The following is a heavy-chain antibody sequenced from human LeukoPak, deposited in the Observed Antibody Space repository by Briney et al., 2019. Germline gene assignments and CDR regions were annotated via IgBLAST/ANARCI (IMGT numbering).Heavy chain of an antibody. CDR2: ISDSGGST. CDR1: GFTFSSYS. Sequence: GGSLRLSCAASGFTFSSYSMNWVRQAPGKGLEWVSGISDSGGSTYYADSVKVRFTISRDNSKNTLYLQMNSLRAEDTAVYYCAKDVGSDGWFDPWGQGTLVTVSS. J-gene: IGHJ5*02. D-gene: IGHD1-26*01. V-gene: IGHV3-23*01. CDR3: AKDVGSDGWFDP.